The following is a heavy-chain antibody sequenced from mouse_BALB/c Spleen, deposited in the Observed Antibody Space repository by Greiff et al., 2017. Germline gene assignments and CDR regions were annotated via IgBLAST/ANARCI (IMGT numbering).Heavy chain of an antibody. CDR2: LWSGGST. CDR1: GFSLTSYG. D-gene: IGHD2-1*01. J-gene: IGHJ4*01. Sequence: VKLVESGPGLVQPSQSLSITCTVSGFSLTSYGVHWVRQSPGKGLEWLGVLWSGGSTDYNAAFISSLSINKDNSKSQVFFKMNSLQANDTAIYYCARNPYGRAMDYWGQGTSVTVSA. V-gene: IGHV2-2*02. CDR3: ARNPYGRAMDY.